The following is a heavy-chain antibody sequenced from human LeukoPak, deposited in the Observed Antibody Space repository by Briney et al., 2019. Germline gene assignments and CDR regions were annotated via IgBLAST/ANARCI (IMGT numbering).Heavy chain of an antibody. V-gene: IGHV4-59*01. CDR2: IYYSGST. J-gene: IGHJ6*03. D-gene: IGHD6-13*01. CDR1: GGSISSYY. Sequence: SETLSLTCTVSGGSISSYYWSWIRQPPGKGLEWIGYIYYSGSTNYNPSLKSRVTISVDTSKNQFSLKLSSVTAADTAVYYCARGVEVSSSWYLDYYYYMDVWGKGTTVTVSS. CDR3: ARGVEVSSSWYLDYYYYMDV.